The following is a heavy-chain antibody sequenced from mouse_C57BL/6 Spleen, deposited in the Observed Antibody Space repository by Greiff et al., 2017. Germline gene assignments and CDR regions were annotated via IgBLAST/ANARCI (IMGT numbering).Heavy chain of an antibody. J-gene: IGHJ1*03. CDR2: IDPEDGET. D-gene: IGHD1-1*01. CDR1: GFNIKDYY. CDR3: ARNGIITTVVAPWYFDV. V-gene: IGHV14-2*01. Sequence: EVKLMESGAELVKPGASVKLSCTASGFNIKDYYMHWVKQRTEQGLEWIGRIDPEDGETKYAPKFQGKATITADTSSNTAYLQLRSLTSEDTAVYYCARNGIITTVVAPWYFDVWGTGTTVTVSS.